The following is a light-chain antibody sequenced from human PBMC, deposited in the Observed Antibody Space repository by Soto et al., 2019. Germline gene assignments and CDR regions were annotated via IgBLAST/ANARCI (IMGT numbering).Light chain of an antibody. Sequence: DIPMTQSPSSLSASLGDRVTITCRASQGIGVYLAWFQQKPGNVPKLLIYAASTLQSGVPSRFSGSGSGTDFTLTISSLQPEDVATYYCHKYNSAPLTFGGGTKVEIK. CDR2: AAS. CDR3: HKYNSAPLT. V-gene: IGKV1-27*01. CDR1: QGIGVY. J-gene: IGKJ4*01.